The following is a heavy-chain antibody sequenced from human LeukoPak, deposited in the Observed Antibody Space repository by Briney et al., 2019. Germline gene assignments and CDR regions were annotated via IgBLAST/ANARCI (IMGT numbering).Heavy chain of an antibody. Sequence: GGSLRLSCAASGFTFSNYAMSWVRQAPGKGLEWVSGISGSGRGGDTYYADSVKGRFTISRDNSKNTLYLQMNSLRAEDTALYYCARYRFVVGATDSFDIWGQGTMVTVSS. CDR2: ISGSGRGGDT. CDR3: ARYRFVVGATDSFDI. D-gene: IGHD1-26*01. CDR1: GFTFSNYA. V-gene: IGHV3-23*01. J-gene: IGHJ3*02.